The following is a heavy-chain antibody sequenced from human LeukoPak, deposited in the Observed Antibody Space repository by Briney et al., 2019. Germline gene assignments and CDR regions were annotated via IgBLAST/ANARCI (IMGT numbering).Heavy chain of an antibody. V-gene: IGHV4-4*08. CDR2: IYSSGST. J-gene: IGHJ2*01. CDR3: ASDGTKDWYFDL. CDR1: GGSINSYS. Sequence: SETLSLTCTVSGGSINSYSWSWIRQPPGKGLEWIGYIYSSGSTNYNPSLKSRVTISVDTSKNQFSLKLSSVTAADTAVYYCASDGTKDWYFDLWGRGTLVTVSS. D-gene: IGHD1-7*01.